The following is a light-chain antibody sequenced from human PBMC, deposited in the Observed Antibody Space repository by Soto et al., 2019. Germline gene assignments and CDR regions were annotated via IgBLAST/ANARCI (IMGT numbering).Light chain of an antibody. CDR1: HIISIW. V-gene: IGKV1-5*03. Sequence: DIQMTQSPSTLSASVVYRLTITCRAIHIISIWLAWYQQKPGKATKILIYKASSLESGVPSRFSGSGSGTEFTITISSMQPDDFATYYCQQYSTDXPRTCGKGTKV. CDR3: QQYSTDXPRT. J-gene: IGKJ1*01. CDR2: KAS.